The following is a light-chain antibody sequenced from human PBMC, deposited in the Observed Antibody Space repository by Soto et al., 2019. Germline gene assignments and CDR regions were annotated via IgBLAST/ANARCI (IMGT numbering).Light chain of an antibody. V-gene: IGKV1-39*01. Sequence: DIQMTQSPSSLSASVVDRVTITCRASQSISRYLNWYQQTPXKAPKLXXYAASSLQSGVPSRFSGSGSGTDLTLTLSSLQPEDFANYDCQQSYSTPTYTFGQGTRLEIK. J-gene: IGKJ5*01. CDR1: QSISRY. CDR2: AAS. CDR3: QQSYSTPTYT.